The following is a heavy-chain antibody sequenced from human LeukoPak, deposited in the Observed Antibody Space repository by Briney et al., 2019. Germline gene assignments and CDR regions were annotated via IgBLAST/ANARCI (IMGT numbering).Heavy chain of an antibody. CDR3: ARTIAHDAFDI. D-gene: IGHD6-13*01. J-gene: IGHJ3*02. V-gene: IGHV4-59*01. CDR1: GGSISSYY. CDR2: IYYSGST. Sequence: PSETLSLTCTVSGGSISSYYWSWIRQPPGKGLEWIGYIYYSGSTNYNPSLKSRVTISVDTSKNQFSLKLSSVTAADTAVYYCARTIAHDAFDIWGQGTMVTVSS.